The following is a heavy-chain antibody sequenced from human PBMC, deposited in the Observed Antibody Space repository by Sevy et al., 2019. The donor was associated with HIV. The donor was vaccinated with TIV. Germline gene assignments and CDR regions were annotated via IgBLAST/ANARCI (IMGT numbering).Heavy chain of an antibody. Sequence: GGSLRLSCVASGFTFSKSGMSWVRQAPGKGLEWVSSVAGSGGDTNYADSVKGRFSISRDNSKNTRYLQMDSLRAEDTAVYYCAKKGGPGYSYVYDHWGQGTLVTVSS. CDR2: VAGSGGDT. CDR3: AKKGGPGYSYVYDH. V-gene: IGHV3-23*01. CDR1: GFTFSKSG. D-gene: IGHD5-18*01. J-gene: IGHJ4*02.